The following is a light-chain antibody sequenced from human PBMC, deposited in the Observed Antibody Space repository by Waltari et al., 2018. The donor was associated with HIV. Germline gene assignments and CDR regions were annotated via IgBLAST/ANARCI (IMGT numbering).Light chain of an antibody. Sequence: IVLTQSPATLSLSPGGRATLSCRASQSVSSYLAWYQQKPGQAPRLLIYDASNMATGIPARFSGSWSGTDFTLTISNLEPEDFAVYYCQQRGNWPPASFGQGTRLEIK. CDR1: QSVSSY. V-gene: IGKV3-11*01. J-gene: IGKJ5*01. CDR3: QQRGNWPPAS. CDR2: DAS.